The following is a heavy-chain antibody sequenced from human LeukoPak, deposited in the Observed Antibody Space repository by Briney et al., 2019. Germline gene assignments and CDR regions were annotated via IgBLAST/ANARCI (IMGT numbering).Heavy chain of an antibody. D-gene: IGHD6-13*01. CDR2: ISSSGSTI. V-gene: IGHV3-48*03. CDR3: ARTAAVGSSWSFGSDWFDP. Sequence: PGGSLRLSCAASGFTFSSYEMNWVRQAPGKGLEWVSYISSSGSTIYYADSVKGRFTISRDNAKNSLYLQMNSLRAEDTAVYYCARTAAVGSSWSFGSDWFDPWGQGTLVTVSS. CDR1: GFTFSSYE. J-gene: IGHJ5*02.